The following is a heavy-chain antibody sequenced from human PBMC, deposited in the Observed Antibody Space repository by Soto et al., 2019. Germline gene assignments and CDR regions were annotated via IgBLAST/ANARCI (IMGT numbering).Heavy chain of an antibody. V-gene: IGHV4-30-4*01. CDR3: ARDPHEFWNSYFFDP. CDR1: GGSISSGDYY. CDR2: IYYTGST. Sequence: SETLSLTCTVSGGSISSGDYYWSWIRQPPGKGLEWIGYIYYTGSTYYNPSLESRVTMSLAASKNQFSLELSSVTAADTAVYYCARDPHEFWNSYFFDPWGPGTLVTVSS. J-gene: IGHJ5*02. D-gene: IGHD3-3*01.